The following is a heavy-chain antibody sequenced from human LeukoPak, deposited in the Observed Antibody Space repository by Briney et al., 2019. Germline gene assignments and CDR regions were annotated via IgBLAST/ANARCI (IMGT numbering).Heavy chain of an antibody. V-gene: IGHV1-46*01. D-gene: IGHD6-13*01. CDR3: ARQSWGAAAGTHWFDP. Sequence: ASVKVSCKASGYTFTSYYMHWVRQAPGQGLEWMGIINPSGGSTSYAQKFQGRVTMTRDMSTSTVYMELSSLRSEDTAVYYCARQSWGAAAGTHWFDPWGQGTLVTVSS. CDR2: INPSGGST. CDR1: GYTFTSYY. J-gene: IGHJ5*02.